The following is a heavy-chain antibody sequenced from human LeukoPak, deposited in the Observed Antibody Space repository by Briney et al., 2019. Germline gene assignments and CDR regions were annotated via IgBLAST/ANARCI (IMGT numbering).Heavy chain of an antibody. CDR1: GGSINNYY. Sequence: SETLSLTCTVSGGSINNYYWSWIRQPPGKGLEWIAYIYYTGITNYNPSLKGRVTISVDTSQNQFSLKLSSVIAADTAVYYCARDRGSGGGFDYWGQGTLVTVSS. V-gene: IGHV4-59*01. J-gene: IGHJ4*02. CDR2: IYYTGIT. D-gene: IGHD3-16*01. CDR3: ARDRGSGGGFDY.